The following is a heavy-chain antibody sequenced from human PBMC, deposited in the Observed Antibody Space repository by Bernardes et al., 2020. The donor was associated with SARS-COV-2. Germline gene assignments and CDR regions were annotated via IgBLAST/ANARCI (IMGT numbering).Heavy chain of an antibody. J-gene: IGHJ5*02. Sequence: SVKVSCKASGGTFSSYAISWVRQAPGQGLEWMGRIIPILGIANYAQKFQGRVTITADKSTSTAYMELSSLRSEDTAVYYCARVRSYCTNGVCRPEPYNWFDPWGQGTLVTVSS. CDR2: IIPILGIA. CDR1: GGTFSSYA. CDR3: ARVRSYCTNGVCRPEPYNWFDP. V-gene: IGHV1-69*04. D-gene: IGHD2-8*01.